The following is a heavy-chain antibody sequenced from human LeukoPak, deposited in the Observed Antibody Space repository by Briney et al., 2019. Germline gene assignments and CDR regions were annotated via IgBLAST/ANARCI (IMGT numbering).Heavy chain of an antibody. CDR3: AKHPGEGYFDSSGYYHYYFDY. V-gene: IGHV3-30*02. D-gene: IGHD3-22*01. J-gene: IGHJ4*02. CDR1: GFTFSSYG. CDR2: IRFDGSNK. Sequence: GGSLRLSCAASGFTFSSYGMHWVRQTPGKGLEWVAFIRFDGSNKYYADSVKGRFTISRDNSKNTLYLQMNSLRAEDTAVYYCAKHPGEGYFDSSGYYHYYFDYWGQGTLVTVSS.